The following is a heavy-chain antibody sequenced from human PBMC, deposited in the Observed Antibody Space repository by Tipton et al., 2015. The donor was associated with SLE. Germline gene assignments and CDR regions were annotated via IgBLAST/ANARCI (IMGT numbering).Heavy chain of an antibody. CDR2: VYYSGNT. Sequence: TLSLTCAVYGGSFSDYYWSWIRQPPGKGLEWIGYVYYSGNTNYSPSLKSRVTISVDTSKNQFSLKLSSVTAADTAVYYCAREAWGHAFDIWGQGTMVTVSS. J-gene: IGHJ3*02. CDR1: GGSFSDYY. D-gene: IGHD2-21*01. V-gene: IGHV4-59*01. CDR3: AREAWGHAFDI.